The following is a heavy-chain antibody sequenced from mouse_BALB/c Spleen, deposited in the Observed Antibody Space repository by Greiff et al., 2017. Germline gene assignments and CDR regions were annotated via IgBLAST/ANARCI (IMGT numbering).Heavy chain of an antibody. CDR3: ANYYGNYWYFDV. J-gene: IGHJ1*01. D-gene: IGHD2-1*01. CDR1: GDSITSGY. Sequence: EVKLQESGPSLVKPSQTLSLTCSVTGDSITSGYWNWIRKFPGNKLEYMGYISYSGSTYYNPSLKSRISITRDTSKNQYYLQLNSVTTEDTATYYCANYYGNYWYFDVWGAGTTVTVSS. CDR2: ISYSGST. V-gene: IGHV3-8*02.